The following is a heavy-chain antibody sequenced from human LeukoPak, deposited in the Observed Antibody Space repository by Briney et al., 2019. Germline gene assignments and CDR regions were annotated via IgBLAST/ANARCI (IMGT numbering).Heavy chain of an antibody. D-gene: IGHD2-8*01. CDR1: EFTFSKYT. J-gene: IGHJ3*01. CDR3: GRDTNGAYIGAFEF. V-gene: IGHV3-23*01. CDR2: IKGSVSDA. Sequence: GGGLRLSCVGPEFTFSKYTMTSGRLTPEKRLGCGSSIKGSVSDAMYADSVSGPVTTSTENSRNTTFLQMTSLRAEDKAIYYCGRDTNGAYIGAFEFWGLGTLVSVSS.